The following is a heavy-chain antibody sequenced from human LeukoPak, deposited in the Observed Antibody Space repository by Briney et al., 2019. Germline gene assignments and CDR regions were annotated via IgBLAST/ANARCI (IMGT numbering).Heavy chain of an antibody. CDR3: ARDPCSGGSCYRNFDY. CDR1: GFTFSSYA. Sequence: WGSLRLSCAASGFTFSSYAMSWVRQAPGKGLEWVSAISGSGGTTYYADSVKGRFTISRDNSKNTLYLQMNSLRAEDTAVYYCARDPCSGGSCYRNFDYWGQGTLVTVSS. V-gene: IGHV3-23*01. D-gene: IGHD2-15*01. CDR2: ISGSGGTT. J-gene: IGHJ4*02.